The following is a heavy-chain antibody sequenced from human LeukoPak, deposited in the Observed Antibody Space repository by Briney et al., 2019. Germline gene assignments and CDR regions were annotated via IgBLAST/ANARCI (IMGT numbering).Heavy chain of an antibody. CDR2: IKQDGSEK. V-gene: IGHV3-7*01. CDR3: AREVPSRWRASYFDY. CDR1: GFTFSTYW. J-gene: IGHJ4*02. Sequence: GGSLRLSCAASGFTFSTYWMSWVRQAPGKGLEWVANIKQDGSEKYYVDSVKGRFTISRDNAKNSLYLQMNSLRAEDTAVYYCAREVPSRWRASYFDYWGQGTLVTVSS. D-gene: IGHD1-26*01.